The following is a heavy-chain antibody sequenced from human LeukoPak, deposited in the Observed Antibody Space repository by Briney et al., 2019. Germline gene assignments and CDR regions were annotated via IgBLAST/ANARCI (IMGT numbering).Heavy chain of an antibody. J-gene: IGHJ4*02. V-gene: IGHV4-59*03. CDR3: AKVGYSGSFDY. CDR1: GASINGYY. Sequence: SETLSLTCTVSGASINGYYWTWIRQTPGKGLEWIGYVHYTGSTSYNPSLRGRVTMSIDTSKNQFSLNVNSVTAADTAVYYCAKVGYSGSFDYWGQGTLVTLSS. D-gene: IGHD3-22*01. CDR2: VHYTGST.